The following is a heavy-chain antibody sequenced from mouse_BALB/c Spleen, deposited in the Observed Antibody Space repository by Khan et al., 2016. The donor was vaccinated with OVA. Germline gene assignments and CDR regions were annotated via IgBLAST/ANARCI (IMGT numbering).Heavy chain of an antibody. D-gene: IGHD2-14*01. CDR2: INSNGGTS. Sequence: EVELVESGGGLVQPGGSLKVSCAASGFTFSGYGMSWVRQTPDKRLELVATINSNGGTSYFPDSVKGRFTISRDNAKTSLHLQMSSLKSEDTAMYYCARVYYRYDEDYWNFDVWGAGTTVTVSS. CDR3: ARVYYRYDEDYWNFDV. J-gene: IGHJ1*01. CDR1: GFTFSGYG. V-gene: IGHV5-6-3*01.